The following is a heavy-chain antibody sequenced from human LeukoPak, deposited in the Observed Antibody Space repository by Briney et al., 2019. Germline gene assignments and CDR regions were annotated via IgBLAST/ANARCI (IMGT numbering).Heavy chain of an antibody. CDR2: IKLDGSEK. Sequence: GGSLRLSCVASGFTFGKYWMSWVRQAPGKGLEWVANIKLDGSEKYYVDSVKGRFTISRDNAKNSVYLQMNSLRAEDTAVYYCARQLGGSGSYWGQGTLVTVSS. V-gene: IGHV3-7*01. D-gene: IGHD3-10*01. CDR3: ARQLGGSGSY. J-gene: IGHJ4*02. CDR1: GFTFGKYW.